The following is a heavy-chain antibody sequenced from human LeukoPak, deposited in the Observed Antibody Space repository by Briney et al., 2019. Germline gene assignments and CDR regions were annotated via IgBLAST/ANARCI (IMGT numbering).Heavy chain of an antibody. CDR2: ISTYNDNT. V-gene: IGHV1-18*04. CDR3: ARGLPDWWEWFDP. Sequence: GASVKVSCKASGYTFTGYYMHWVRQAPGQGLEWMGWISTYNDNTNYAQKLQGRVTMTTDTSTSTAYMDLRSLRSDDTAVYYCARGLPDWWEWFDPWGQGTLVTVSS. D-gene: IGHD1-26*01. J-gene: IGHJ5*02. CDR1: GYTFTGYY.